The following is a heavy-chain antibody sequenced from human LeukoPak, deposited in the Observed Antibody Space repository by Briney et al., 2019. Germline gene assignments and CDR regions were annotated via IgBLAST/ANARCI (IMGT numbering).Heavy chain of an antibody. CDR3: ATVWFGDYWFDP. CDR1: GFTFSSYW. J-gene: IGHJ5*02. CDR2: INGDGRNI. V-gene: IGHV3-74*01. D-gene: IGHD3-10*01. Sequence: GGSLRLSCVASGFTFSSYWMHWVRQDPRKGLVWVSRINGDGRNINYADSVRGRFTISRDNAKNTLYLQMDSLRAEDTAVYYCATVWFGDYWFDPWGQGTLVTVSS.